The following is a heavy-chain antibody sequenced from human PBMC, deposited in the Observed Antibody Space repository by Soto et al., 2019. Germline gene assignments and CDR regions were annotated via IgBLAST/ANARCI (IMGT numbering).Heavy chain of an antibody. CDR3: VKGEYYYDSSGYYPFDY. CDR1: RVTLNISA. V-gene: IGHV3-64D*06. J-gene: IGHJ4*02. CDR2: ISTNGGST. Sequence: TGCSPGLSSSACRVTLNISAMAWFRKTPGKGLEYVSSISTNGGSTHYADSVKGRFTISRDNSKNTQYLQMSSLRADDTAVYYCVKGEYYYDSSGYYPFDYWGQGTLVTVSS. D-gene: IGHD3-22*01.